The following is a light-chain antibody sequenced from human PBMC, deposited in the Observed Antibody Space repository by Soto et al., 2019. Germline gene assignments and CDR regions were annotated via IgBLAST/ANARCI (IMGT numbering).Light chain of an antibody. Sequence: EIVLTQSPGTLSLSPGERATLSCRASQSVSSSYLAWYQQKPGQAPRLLIYGASSRATGIPDRFSGSGSGTDFTLTISRLEPEDFAVYYCKHYGSSPRTFGQGTKVEIK. J-gene: IGKJ1*01. CDR3: KHYGSSPRT. CDR2: GAS. CDR1: QSVSSSY. V-gene: IGKV3-20*01.